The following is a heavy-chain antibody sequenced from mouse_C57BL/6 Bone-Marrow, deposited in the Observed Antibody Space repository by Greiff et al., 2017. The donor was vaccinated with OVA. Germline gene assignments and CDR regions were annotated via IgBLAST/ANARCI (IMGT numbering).Heavy chain of an antibody. CDR2: ISSGGSYT. CDR3: ARRGGGFAY. V-gene: IGHV5-6*02. CDR1: GFTFSSYG. D-gene: IGHD1-1*02. J-gene: IGHJ3*01. Sequence: EVKLVESGGDLVKPGGSLKLSCAASGFTFSSYGMSWVRQTPDKRLEWVATISSGGSYTYYPDSVKGRFTISRDNAKNTLYLQMSSLKSEDTAMYYCARRGGGFAYWGQGTLVTVSA.